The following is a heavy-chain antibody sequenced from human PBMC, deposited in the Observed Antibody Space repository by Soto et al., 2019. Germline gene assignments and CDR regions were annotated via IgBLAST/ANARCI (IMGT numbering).Heavy chain of an antibody. CDR3: ARDVGLDSDDFFAY. D-gene: IGHD3-9*01. CDR1: GFTFSSYG. Sequence: GGSLRLSCTASGFTFSSYGMGWVRQAPGKGLQWVSTIRGDGGQTHYTDSVKGRFSISRDNSKNTAYLQMDSLRAEDTAMYFCARDVGLDSDDFFAYWGQGPQVTAPQ. V-gene: IGHV3-23*01. CDR2: IRGDGGQT. J-gene: IGHJ4*02.